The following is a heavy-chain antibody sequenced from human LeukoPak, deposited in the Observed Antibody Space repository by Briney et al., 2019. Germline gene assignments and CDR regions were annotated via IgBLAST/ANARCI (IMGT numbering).Heavy chain of an antibody. CDR2: IYYSGST. J-gene: IGHJ3*02. D-gene: IGHD2-21*02. CDR1: GGSISSSSYY. V-gene: IGHV4-39*07. Sequence: SETLSLTCTVSGGSISSSSYYWGWIRQPPGKGLEWIGSIYYSGSTYYNPSLKSRVTISVDTSKNQFSLKLSSVTAADTAVYYCASSGDHAFEIWGQGTMVTVSS. CDR3: ASSGDHAFEI.